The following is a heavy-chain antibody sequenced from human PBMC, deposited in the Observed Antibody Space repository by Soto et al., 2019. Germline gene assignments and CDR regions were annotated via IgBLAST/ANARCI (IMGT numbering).Heavy chain of an antibody. CDR3: ARLGYCSGGSCFGFDP. D-gene: IGHD2-15*01. CDR2: MNPNSGNT. V-gene: IGHV1-8*01. CDR1: GYTFTSYD. J-gene: IGHJ5*02. Sequence: ASVKVSCKASGYTFTSYDINWVRQATGQGLEWMGWMNPNSGNTGYAQKFQGRVTTTRNTSISTAYMELSSLRSEDTAVYYCARLGYCSGGSCFGFDPWGQGTLVTVSS.